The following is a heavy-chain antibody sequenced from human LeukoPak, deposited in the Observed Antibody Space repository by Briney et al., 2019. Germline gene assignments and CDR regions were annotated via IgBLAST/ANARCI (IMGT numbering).Heavy chain of an antibody. V-gene: IGHV1-2*02. CDR3: TREDY. CDR1: GYTFTGYY. CDR2: INANSGGT. Sequence: ASVNVSCKTSGYTFTGYYIHWVRQAPGQGLEWMGWINANSGGTIYAQKFQGRVTMTRDTSIGTAYMELTSLTSDDTAVYYCTREDYWGQGTLVTVSS. J-gene: IGHJ4*02.